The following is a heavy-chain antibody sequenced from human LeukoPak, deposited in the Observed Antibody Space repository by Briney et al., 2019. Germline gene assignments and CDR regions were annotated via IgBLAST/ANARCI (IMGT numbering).Heavy chain of an antibody. CDR2: ISAYNGNT. CDR3: ARDVREPLIVLMVYAPDY. D-gene: IGHD2-8*01. Sequence: GASVKVSCKASGYTFTSYGISWVRQAPGQGLEWMGWISAYNGNTNYAQKLQGRVTMTTDTSTSTAYMELRSLRSDDTAVYYCARDVREPLIVLMVYAPDYWGQGTLVTVSS. CDR1: GYTFTSYG. V-gene: IGHV1-18*01. J-gene: IGHJ4*02.